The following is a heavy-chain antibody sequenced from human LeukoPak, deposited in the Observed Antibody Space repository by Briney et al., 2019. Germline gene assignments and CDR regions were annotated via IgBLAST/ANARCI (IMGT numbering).Heavy chain of an antibody. Sequence: PGGSLRLSCAASGFTFDDYGMSWVRQAPGRGLEWVSAISGSGGSTYYADSVKGRFTISRDNSKNTLYLQMNSLRAEDTAVYYCAKAVAGSSFDYWGQGTLVTVSS. CDR2: ISGSGGST. D-gene: IGHD6-19*01. CDR3: AKAVAGSSFDY. CDR1: GFTFDDYG. V-gene: IGHV3-23*01. J-gene: IGHJ4*02.